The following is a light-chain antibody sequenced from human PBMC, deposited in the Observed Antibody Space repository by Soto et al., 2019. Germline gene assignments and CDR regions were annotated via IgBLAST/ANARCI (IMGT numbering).Light chain of an antibody. CDR2: DVS. J-gene: IGLJ1*01. CDR1: SSDVGGYNY. Sequence: QSALTQPRSVSGSPGQSVTISCTGTSSDVGGYNYVSWYQQHPGKAPKLMIYDVSKRPSGVPDRFSGSKSGNTASLTISGLQAEDEADYYCCSYAGTRDVFGPGTKVTVL. V-gene: IGLV2-11*01. CDR3: CSYAGTRDV.